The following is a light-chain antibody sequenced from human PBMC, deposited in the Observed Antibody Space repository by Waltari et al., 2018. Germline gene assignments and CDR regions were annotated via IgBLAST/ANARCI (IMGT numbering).Light chain of an antibody. Sequence: DIEMTQSPESLAVSLGERITINCKSGRSVLSISNNRNYLAWYQHKPGQPPKLLLYWAAPRTSGVTERFIGSGSGTDFTLTIASLQAEDVAVYYCQQHYSNPVFGQGTRLELK. J-gene: IGKJ5*01. CDR3: QQHYSNPV. CDR1: RSVLSISNNRNY. CDR2: WAA. V-gene: IGKV4-1*01.